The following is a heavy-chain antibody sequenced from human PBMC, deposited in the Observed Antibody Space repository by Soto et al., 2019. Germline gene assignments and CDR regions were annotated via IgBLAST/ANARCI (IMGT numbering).Heavy chain of an antibody. CDR2: MYPDDSDI. CDR3: ATAYVYDFENSNYYRDAYDI. J-gene: IGHJ3*02. Sequence: GESLKISCKASGYSFSFYWIGWVRQMPGKGLEWMAIMYPDDSDIRYSPSFEAHVTISADKSTSTAFLQWSSLKASDTAMYYCATAYVYDFENSNYYRDAYDIWGQGTLVTVSS. D-gene: IGHD3-22*01. CDR1: GYSFSFYW. V-gene: IGHV5-51*01.